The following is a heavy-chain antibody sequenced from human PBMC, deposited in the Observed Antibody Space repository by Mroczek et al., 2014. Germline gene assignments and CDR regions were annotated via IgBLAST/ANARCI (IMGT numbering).Heavy chain of an antibody. Sequence: SGPEVKKPGTSVKVSCKASGFTFTSSAVQWVRQARGQRLEWIGWIVVGSGNTNYAQKFQERVTITRDMSTSTAYMELSSLRSEDTAVYYCAADLKGNYGMDVWGQGTTVTVSS. CDR3: AADLKGNYGMDV. D-gene: IGHD3-10*01. CDR2: IVVGSGNT. CDR1: GFTFTSSA. J-gene: IGHJ6*02. V-gene: IGHV1-58*01.